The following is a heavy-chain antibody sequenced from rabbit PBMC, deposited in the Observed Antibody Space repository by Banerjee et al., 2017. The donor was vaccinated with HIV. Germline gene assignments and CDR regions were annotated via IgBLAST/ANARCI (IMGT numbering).Heavy chain of an antibody. Sequence: QQQLEESGGGLVKPGASLTLTCTASGFDFSSNAMCWVRQAPGKGLEWIACIYAGSSGSTYYASWAKGRFTISKTSSTTVTLQMTSLTAADTATYFCARGLVAGVLDLWGPGTLVTVS. CDR3: ARGLVAGVLDL. D-gene: IGHD3-3*01. CDR1: GFDFSSNA. V-gene: IGHV1S45*01. CDR2: IYAGSSGST. J-gene: IGHJ4*01.